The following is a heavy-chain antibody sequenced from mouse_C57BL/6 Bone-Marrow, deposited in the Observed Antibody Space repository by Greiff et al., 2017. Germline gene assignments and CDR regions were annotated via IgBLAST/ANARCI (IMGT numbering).Heavy chain of an antibody. CDR2: INPGSGGT. Sequence: VKLQESGAELVRPGTSVKVSCKASGYAFTNYLIEWVKQRPGQGLEWIGVINPGSGGTNYNEKFKGKATLTADKSSSTAYMQLSSLTSEDSAVYFCARDGNYGFAYWGQGTLVTVSA. V-gene: IGHV1-54*01. CDR1: GYAFTNYL. D-gene: IGHD2-1*01. J-gene: IGHJ3*01. CDR3: ARDGNYGFAY.